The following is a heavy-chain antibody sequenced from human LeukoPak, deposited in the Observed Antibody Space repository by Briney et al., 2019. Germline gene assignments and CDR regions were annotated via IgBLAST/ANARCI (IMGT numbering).Heavy chain of an antibody. J-gene: IGHJ6*03. CDR3: ASRGSCSSTSCRDFYMDV. D-gene: IGHD2-2*01. V-gene: IGHV7-4-1*02. CDR1: GYTFTSYA. CDR2: INTNTGNP. Sequence: ASVKVSCKASGYTFTSYAMNWVRQAPGQGLKWMGWINTNTGNPTYAQGFTGRFVFSLDTSVSTAYLQISSLKAEDTAVYYCASRGSCSSTSCRDFYMDVWGKGTTVTVSS.